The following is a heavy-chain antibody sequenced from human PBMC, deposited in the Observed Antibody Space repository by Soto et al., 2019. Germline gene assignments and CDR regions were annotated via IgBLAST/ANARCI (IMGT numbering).Heavy chain of an antibody. CDR1: GGSISSGDYY. D-gene: IGHD5-18*01. Sequence: QVQLQESGPGLVKPSQTLSLTCTVSGGSISSGDYYWSWIRKPPGKGLEWIGYIYYSGSTYYNPSLKSRGTISVDTSKNQFSLKRSSVTAADTAVYYCASNSYGYTFYDDWGQGTLVTVSS. V-gene: IGHV4-30-4*01. J-gene: IGHJ4*02. CDR3: ASNSYGYTFYDD. CDR2: IYYSGST.